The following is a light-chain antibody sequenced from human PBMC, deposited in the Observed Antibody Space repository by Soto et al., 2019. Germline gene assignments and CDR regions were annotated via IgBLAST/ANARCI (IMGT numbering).Light chain of an antibody. V-gene: IGLV2-14*03. CDR2: DVN. CDR3: CAYSTSGTHV. Sequence: QSALTQPASVSGSPGQSITFSCTGTSSDVGSYDYVSWHQQHSGKAPKLIIYDVNNRPSGVPSRFSGSKSGNTASLIISGLQTEDEADYYCCAYSTSGTHVFGTGTKLTVL. CDR1: SSDVGSYDY. J-gene: IGLJ1*01.